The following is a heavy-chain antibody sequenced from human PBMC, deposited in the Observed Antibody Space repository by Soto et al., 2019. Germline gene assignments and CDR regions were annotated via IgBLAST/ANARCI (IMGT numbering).Heavy chain of an antibody. CDR3: ARGYEFWGGTDV. CDR2: INAGNGNT. D-gene: IGHD3-3*01. V-gene: IGHV1-3*05. CDR1: GYTFTSYA. Sequence: QVQLVQSGAEEKKPGASVKVSCKASGYTFTSYAMHWVRQAPGQRLEWMGWINAGNGNTKYSQKFQGRVTITRDTSASTAYMELSSLRSEDTAVYYCARGYEFWGGTDVWGQGTTVTVSS. J-gene: IGHJ6*02.